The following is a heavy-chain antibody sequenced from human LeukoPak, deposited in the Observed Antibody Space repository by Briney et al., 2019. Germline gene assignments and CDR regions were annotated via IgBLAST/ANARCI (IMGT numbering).Heavy chain of an antibody. CDR3: AKDLGGWQIDDAFDI. J-gene: IGHJ3*02. CDR2: ISGSGGST. D-gene: IGHD6-19*01. Sequence: GGSLRLSCAASGFTFSSYSMNWVRQAPGKGLEWVSAISGSGGSTYYADSVKGRFTISRDNSKNTLYLQMNSLRAEDTAVYYCAKDLGGWQIDDAFDIWGQGTMVTVSS. CDR1: GFTFSSYS. V-gene: IGHV3-23*01.